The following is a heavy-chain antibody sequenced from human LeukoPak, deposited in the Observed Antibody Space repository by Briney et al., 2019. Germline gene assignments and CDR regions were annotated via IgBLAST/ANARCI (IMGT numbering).Heavy chain of an antibody. CDR2: INTNTGNP. D-gene: IGHD2/OR15-2a*01. V-gene: IGHV7-4-1*02. J-gene: IGHJ4*02. CDR3: AREIIVANFDY. Sequence: GASVKVSCKASGYTFTTHAIIWVRQAPGQRLEWMGWINTNTGNPTYAQGFTGRFVFSLDTSVNTAYLQISSLKADDTAIYYCAREIIVANFDYWGQGTLVTVSS. CDR1: GYTFTTHA.